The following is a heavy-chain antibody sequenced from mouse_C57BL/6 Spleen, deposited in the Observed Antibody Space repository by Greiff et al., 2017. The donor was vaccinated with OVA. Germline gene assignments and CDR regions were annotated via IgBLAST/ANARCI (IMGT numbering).Heavy chain of an antibody. CDR1: GYAFSSSW. V-gene: IGHV1-82*01. CDR2: IYPGDGDT. D-gene: IGHD4-1*01. Sequence: VQLQQSGPELVKPGASVKISCKASGYAFSSSWMNWVKQRPGKGLEWIGRIYPGDGDTNYNGKFKGKATLTADKSSSTAYMQLSSLTSEDSAVYFCARQGVGRLYAMDYWGQGTSVTVSS. CDR3: ARQGVGRLYAMDY. J-gene: IGHJ4*01.